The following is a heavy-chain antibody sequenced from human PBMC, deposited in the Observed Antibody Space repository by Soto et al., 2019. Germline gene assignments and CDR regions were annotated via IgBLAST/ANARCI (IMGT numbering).Heavy chain of an antibody. CDR2: IYFSGST. CDR3: ARSFGTPGSNIDY. Sequence: QVQLHESGPGLVKPSESLSVTCSISGDSVNGYYWSWIRQPPGKALEWIGYIYFSGSTQYSPSLSSRVTMSIDTSKKEFSLRLASVTAADTAVYYCARSFGTPGSNIDYWGQGTLVRVSS. V-gene: IGHV4-59*02. D-gene: IGHD3-10*01. J-gene: IGHJ4*02. CDR1: GDSVNGYY.